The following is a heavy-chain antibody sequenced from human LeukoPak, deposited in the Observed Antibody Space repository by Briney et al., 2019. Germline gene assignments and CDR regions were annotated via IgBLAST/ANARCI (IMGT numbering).Heavy chain of an antibody. CDR1: GFTFSNYA. CDR3: ARSGVATCHY. CDR2: INPDDGGS. Sequence: GGSLRLSCQASGFTFSNYAMSWVHQAPGKGLEWVSSINPDDGGSFFANSVKGRFTISRDDSRSVVYLQMNSMRAEDTAVYYCARSGVATCHYWGQGILVTVSS. J-gene: IGHJ4*02. V-gene: IGHV3-23*01. D-gene: IGHD2-15*01.